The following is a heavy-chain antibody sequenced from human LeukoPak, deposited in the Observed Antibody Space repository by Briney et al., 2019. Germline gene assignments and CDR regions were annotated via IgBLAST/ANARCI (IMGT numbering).Heavy chain of an antibody. V-gene: IGHV3-7*01. D-gene: IGHD3-10*01. CDR1: GFILGDYA. Sequence: GGSLRLSCTASGFILGDYAMSWVRQAPGKGLEWVANINQDGSEKYYVDSVKGRFTISGDNAKNSLYLQMNSLRAEDTAVYYCARDAYYYGSGSYFGDYFDYWGQGTLVTVSS. CDR3: ARDAYYYGSGSYFGDYFDY. CDR2: INQDGSEK. J-gene: IGHJ4*02.